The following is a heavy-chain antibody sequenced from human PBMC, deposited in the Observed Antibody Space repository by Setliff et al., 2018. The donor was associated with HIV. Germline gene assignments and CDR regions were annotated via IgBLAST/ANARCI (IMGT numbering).Heavy chain of an antibody. Sequence: PSETLSLTCTVSGGSISSSSYYWGCIRQPPGKGLEWIGSIYYTGSANYNPSLKSRVTMSVDTSKNQFSLKLGSVTAADTAVYYCAREHDSLTGYSFDFWGQGTLVTVSS. D-gene: IGHD3-9*01. V-gene: IGHV4-39*02. CDR3: AREHDSLTGYSFDF. CDR1: GGSISSSSYY. J-gene: IGHJ4*02. CDR2: IYYTGSA.